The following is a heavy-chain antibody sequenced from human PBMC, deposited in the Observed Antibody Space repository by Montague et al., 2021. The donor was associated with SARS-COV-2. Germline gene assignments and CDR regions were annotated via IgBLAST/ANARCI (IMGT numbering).Heavy chain of an antibody. Sequence: SETLSLTCSVSGTPITSYYWNWIRQPPGKGLEWIGYISDSGSTNYSPSLKSRVTMSVDTSKNQMSLKLTSVTAADTAVYYCARGCLSYFGAGSHCYGMDVWGQGTTVTASS. CDR3: ARGCLSYFGAGSHCYGMDV. V-gene: IGHV4-59*01. CDR1: GTPITSYY. J-gene: IGHJ6*02. D-gene: IGHD3-10*01. CDR2: ISDSGST.